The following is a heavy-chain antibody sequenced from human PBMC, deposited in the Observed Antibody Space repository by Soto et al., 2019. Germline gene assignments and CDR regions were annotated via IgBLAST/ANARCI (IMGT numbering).Heavy chain of an antibody. CDR3: ARGGLGYSYGYVLVGDYYYYYGMDV. CDR2: IYYSGST. D-gene: IGHD5-18*01. V-gene: IGHV4-59*01. CDR1: GGSISSYY. Sequence: SETLSLTCTVSGGSISSYYWSWIRQPPGKGLEWIGYIYYSGSTNYNPSLKSRVTISVDTSKNQFSLKLSSVTAADTAVYYCARGGLGYSYGYVLVGDYYYYYGMDVWGQGTTVTVSS. J-gene: IGHJ6*02.